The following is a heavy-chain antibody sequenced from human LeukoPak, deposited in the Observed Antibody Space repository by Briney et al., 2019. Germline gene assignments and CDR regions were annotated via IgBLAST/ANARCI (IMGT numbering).Heavy chain of an antibody. J-gene: IGHJ6*04. CDR2: INADGSST. CDR1: EFIFSSYW. D-gene: IGHD3-10*02. V-gene: IGHV3-74*01. Sequence: GGSLRLSCAASEFIFSSYWMHWVRQAPGKGLVWVSRINADGSSTTYADSVKGRFTISRDNAKNSLYLQMNSLRAEDTAVYYCAELGITMIGGVWGKGTTVTISS. CDR3: AELGITMIGGV.